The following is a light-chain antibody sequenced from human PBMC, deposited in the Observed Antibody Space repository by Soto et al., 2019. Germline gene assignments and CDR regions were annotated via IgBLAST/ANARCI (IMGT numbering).Light chain of an antibody. CDR2: DAS. V-gene: IGKV3-11*01. CDR3: QQRSNCPPIT. Sequence: EIVLAQSPVTLSLSPGERATLSCRASQSVSSYLAWYQQKPGQAPRLLIYDASNRATGIPARFSGSGSGTDFTLTIDNLEPEDFAVYYCQQRSNCPPITFGQGTRLEI. J-gene: IGKJ5*01. CDR1: QSVSSY.